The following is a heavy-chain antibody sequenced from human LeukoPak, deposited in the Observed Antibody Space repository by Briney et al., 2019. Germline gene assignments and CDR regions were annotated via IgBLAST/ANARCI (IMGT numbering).Heavy chain of an antibody. D-gene: IGHD5-24*01. CDR2: INPSGGST. CDR1: EYTFTSYY. V-gene: IGHV1-46*01. Sequence: ASVKVSCKASEYTFTSYYMHWVRQAPGQGLEWMGIINPSGGSTSYAQKFQGRVTMTRDTSTSTVYMELSSLRSEDTAVYYCASLPWLKDAFDIWGQGTMVTVSS. CDR3: ASLPWLKDAFDI. J-gene: IGHJ3*02.